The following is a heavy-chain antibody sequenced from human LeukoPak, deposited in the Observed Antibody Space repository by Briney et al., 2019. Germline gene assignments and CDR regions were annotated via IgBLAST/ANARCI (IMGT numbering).Heavy chain of an antibody. D-gene: IGHD3-3*01. V-gene: IGHV3-7*01. CDR1: GFTFSAYG. CDR2: IKQDGSEK. J-gene: IGHJ5*02. Sequence: GGSLRLSCAASGFTFSAYGVHWVRQAPGKGLEWVANIKQDGSEKYYVDSVKGRFTISRDNAKNSLYLQMNSLRAEDTAVYYCARDRPRPKLEWLLVSNLPNWFDPWGQGTLVTVSS. CDR3: ARDRPRPKLEWLLVSNLPNWFDP.